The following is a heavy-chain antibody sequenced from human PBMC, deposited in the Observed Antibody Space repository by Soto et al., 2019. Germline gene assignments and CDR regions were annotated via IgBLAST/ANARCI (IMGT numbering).Heavy chain of an antibody. V-gene: IGHV3-30-3*01. CDR3: AREIVVAATRAWDI. Sequence: ESVGGVVQPGRSLRLSCAASGFTFSSYAMHWVRQAPGKGLEWVAVISYDGSNKYYADSVKGRFTISRDNSKNTLYLQMNSLRAEDTAVYYCAREIVVAATRAWDIWGQGTMVTVSS. CDR1: GFTFSSYA. D-gene: IGHD2-15*01. J-gene: IGHJ3*02. CDR2: ISYDGSNK.